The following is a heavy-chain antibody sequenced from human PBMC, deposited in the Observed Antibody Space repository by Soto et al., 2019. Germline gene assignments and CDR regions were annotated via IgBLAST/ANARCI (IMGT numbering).Heavy chain of an antibody. CDR2: IIPIFGTA. V-gene: IGHV1-69*12. Sequence: QVQLVXSGAEVKKXXXXVKVSCKASGGTFSSYAISWVRQAPGQGLEWMGGIIPIFGTADYAQKFQGRVTITADESTSTAYMELSSLTSEDTAVYYCARNYYGSGSYYIDYWCQGTLVTVSS. CDR1: GGTFSSYA. CDR3: ARNYYGSGSYYIDY. D-gene: IGHD3-10*01. J-gene: IGHJ4*02.